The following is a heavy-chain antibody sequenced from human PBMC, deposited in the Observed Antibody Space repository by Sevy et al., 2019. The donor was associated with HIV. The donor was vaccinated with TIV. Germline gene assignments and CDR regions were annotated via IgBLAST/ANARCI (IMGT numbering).Heavy chain of an antibody. CDR3: ARSIDIDY. CDR1: GFIFSSYW. J-gene: IGHJ4*02. CDR2: IKNDGSST. Sequence: GGSLRLSCAASGFIFSSYWMHWVRQAPGKGLVWVSRIKNDGSSTTYADSVKGRFTISRDNAKNTLYLQMNSLRADDPTVYFCARSIDIDYWGPGTLVTVSS. D-gene: IGHD2-21*01. V-gene: IGHV3-74*01.